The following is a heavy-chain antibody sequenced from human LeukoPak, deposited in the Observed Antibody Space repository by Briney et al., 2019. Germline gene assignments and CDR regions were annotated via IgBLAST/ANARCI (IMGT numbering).Heavy chain of an antibody. CDR3: AKNGHDSSNYGAYPFDY. Sequence: GGSLRLSCAASGFTVSSNYMSWVRQAPGKGLEWVSVIYSGGSTYYADSVKGRFTISRDNSKNTLYLQMNGLRAEDTAVYYCAKNGHDSSNYGAYPFDYWGQGTLVTVSS. V-gene: IGHV3-53*01. D-gene: IGHD4-11*01. J-gene: IGHJ4*02. CDR1: GFTVSSNY. CDR2: IYSGGST.